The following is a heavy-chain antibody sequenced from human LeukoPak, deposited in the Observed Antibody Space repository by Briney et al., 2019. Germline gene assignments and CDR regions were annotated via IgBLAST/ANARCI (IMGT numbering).Heavy chain of an antibody. CDR3: ARRLPYYGMDV. V-gene: IGHV3-48*03. CDR2: IGGIGSIM. J-gene: IGHJ6*02. Sequence: PGGSLRLSCAASGFTFSGSAMHWVRQASGKGLEWVSKIGGIGSIMYADSVKGRFTISTDSAKSSVYLQMNSLRAEDTAVYYCARRLPYYGMDVWGQGTTVTVSS. CDR1: GFTFSGSA.